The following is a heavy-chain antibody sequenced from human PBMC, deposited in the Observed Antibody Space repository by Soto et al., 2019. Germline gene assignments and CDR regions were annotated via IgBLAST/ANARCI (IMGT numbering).Heavy chain of an antibody. D-gene: IGHD1-26*01. V-gene: IGHV4-59*12. CDR3: VRVGVGIGNHFDS. CDR2: IHYRGRT. Sequence: SETLSLTCSVFNGSISGFYWTWIWHPPGKILEWIGYIHYRGRTDYNPSLTSRATMSVDTSKNQFSLNLKSITSADTAVYYYVRVGVGIGNHFDSWGRGTLVTVSS. J-gene: IGHJ4*02. CDR1: NGSISGFY.